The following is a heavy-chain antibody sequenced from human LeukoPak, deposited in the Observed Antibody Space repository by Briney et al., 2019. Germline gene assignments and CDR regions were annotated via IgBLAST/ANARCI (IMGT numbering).Heavy chain of an antibody. J-gene: IGHJ4*02. CDR1: GFTFSTYG. CDR2: IWYDGSNK. V-gene: IGHV3-33*01. CDR3: ARDSYYDYSGGDFDY. Sequence: PGGSLRLCCAASGFTFSTYGMHWVRQAPGKGLEWVAVIWYDGSNKYYADSVKGRFTISRDNSKNTLYLQMNSLRAEDTAVYYCARDSYYDYSGGDFDYWGQGTLVTVAS. D-gene: IGHD3-22*01.